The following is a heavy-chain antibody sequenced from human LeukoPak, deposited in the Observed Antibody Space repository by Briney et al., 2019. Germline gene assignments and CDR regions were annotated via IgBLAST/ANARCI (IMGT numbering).Heavy chain of an antibody. D-gene: IGHD2-15*01. J-gene: IGHJ4*02. CDR2: IYYSRST. CDR1: GGSISSYY. Sequence: PSETLSLTCTVWGGSISSYYWSWIRQPPGKGLEWIGYIYYSRSTNYNPSLKSRVTISGDTSKNHFSLKLSSVTAADTAVYYCARVVREGWWVAFDYWGQGTLVTVSS. CDR3: ARVVREGWWVAFDY. V-gene: IGHV4-59*01.